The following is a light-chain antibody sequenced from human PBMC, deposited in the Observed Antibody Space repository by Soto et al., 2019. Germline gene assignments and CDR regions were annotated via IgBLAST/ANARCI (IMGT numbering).Light chain of an antibody. CDR3: QQYSSSPPEFT. V-gene: IGKV3-20*01. CDR2: GAS. J-gene: IGKJ3*01. Sequence: EIVLTHSPGTLSLSPGERATLSCRASQSISSSYLAWYQQRPGQAPRLLIFGASYRATGIPDRFSGSESGTDFTLTISRLEPEDFAVYYCQQYSSSPPEFTFGPG. CDR1: QSISSSY.